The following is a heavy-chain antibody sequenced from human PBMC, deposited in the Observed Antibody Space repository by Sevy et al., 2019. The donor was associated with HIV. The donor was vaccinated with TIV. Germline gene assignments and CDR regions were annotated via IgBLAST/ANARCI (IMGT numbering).Heavy chain of an antibody. CDR3: ARDLASGSFFSLCFDY. D-gene: IGHD3-10*01. J-gene: IGHJ4*02. Sequence: GGSLRLSCAASGLNVSDYFMSWIRQAPGKRPEWVSYISSSGTIIYYADSVKGRLTISRDNAKNSLYLQMNSLRAEDTAIYYCARDLASGSFFSLCFDYWGQGTLVTVSS. CDR1: GLNVSDYF. CDR2: ISSSGTII. V-gene: IGHV3-11*01.